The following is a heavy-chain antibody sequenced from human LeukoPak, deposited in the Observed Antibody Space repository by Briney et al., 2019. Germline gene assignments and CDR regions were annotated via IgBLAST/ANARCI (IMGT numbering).Heavy chain of an antibody. CDR3: ARAYCSSTSCYVGDL. J-gene: IGHJ5*02. V-gene: IGHV1-69*13. Sequence: SVKVSCKASGGTFSSYAISWVRQAPGQGLEWMGGIIPIFGTANYAQKFQGRVTITADESTSTAYTELSSLRSEDTAVYYCARAYCSSTSCYVGDLWGQGTLVTVSS. CDR2: IIPIFGTA. CDR1: GGTFSSYA. D-gene: IGHD2-2*01.